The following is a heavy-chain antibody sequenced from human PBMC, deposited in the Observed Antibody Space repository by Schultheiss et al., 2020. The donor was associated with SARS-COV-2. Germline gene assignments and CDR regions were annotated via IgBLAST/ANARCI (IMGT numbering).Heavy chain of an antibody. CDR1: GFTLSSYA. D-gene: IGHD2-2*01. Sequence: GGSLRLSCAASGFTLSSYAMHWVRQAPGKGLEWVAVISYDGSSKYYADSVKGRFTISRDNSKNTLYLQMSSLSAEDTAVYFCARVGVEGGQLHYHYYSMDVWGQGTTVTVSS. CDR3: ARVGVEGGQLHYHYYSMDV. V-gene: IGHV3-30-3*01. CDR2: ISYDGSSK. J-gene: IGHJ6*02.